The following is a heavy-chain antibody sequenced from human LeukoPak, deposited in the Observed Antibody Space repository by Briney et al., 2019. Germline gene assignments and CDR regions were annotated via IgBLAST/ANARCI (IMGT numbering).Heavy chain of an antibody. J-gene: IGHJ4*02. CDR1: GFTFSAYS. D-gene: IGHD4-17*01. CDR3: ARDSYGDYTGGFDF. CDR2: ISTSGITM. V-gene: IGHV3-48*01. Sequence: PGGSLRLSCAASGFTFSAYSMNWVRQAPGKGPERLSYISTSGITMYYADSVKGRFTISRDNAKQSLYLDMNGLRVEDTAVYYCARDSYGDYTGGFDFWGQGTPVTVSS.